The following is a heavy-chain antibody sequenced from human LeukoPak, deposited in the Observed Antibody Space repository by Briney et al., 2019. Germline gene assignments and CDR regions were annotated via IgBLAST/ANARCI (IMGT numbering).Heavy chain of an antibody. D-gene: IGHD1-26*01. Sequence: PSETLSLTCTVSGGSISSYYWSWIRQPPGKGLEWIGYIYYSGSTNYNPSLKSRVTISVDTSKSQFSLKLSSVTAADTAVYYCARSIVGATSFDYWGQGTLVTVSS. CDR3: ARSIVGATSFDY. J-gene: IGHJ4*02. CDR1: GGSISSYY. V-gene: IGHV4-59*08. CDR2: IYYSGST.